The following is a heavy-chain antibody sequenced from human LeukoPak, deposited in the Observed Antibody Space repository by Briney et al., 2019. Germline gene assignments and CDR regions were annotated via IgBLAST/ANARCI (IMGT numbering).Heavy chain of an antibody. D-gene: IGHD2-15*01. CDR2: IGGDSSYL. J-gene: IGHJ4*02. V-gene: IGHV3-21*01. Sequence: GGPLRLSCAASGFTFSGYTMNWVRQAPGKGLEWISSIGGDSSYLYYADSVKGRFTIARDNAKNSLYLQMRSPRAEDTAVYYCAKEMYWMPEYWGPGTLVTVSS. CDR3: AKEMYWMPEY. CDR1: GFTFSGYT.